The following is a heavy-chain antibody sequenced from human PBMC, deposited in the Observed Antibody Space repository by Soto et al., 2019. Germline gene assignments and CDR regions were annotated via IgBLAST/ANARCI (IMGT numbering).Heavy chain of an antibody. CDR2: IYYSGST. V-gene: IGHV4-59*01. J-gene: IGHJ4*02. D-gene: IGHD5-18*01. CDR1: GGSISSYY. Sequence: SETLSLTCAVSGGSISSYYWSWIRQPPGKGLEWIGYIYYSGSTNYNPSLKSRVTISVDTSKNQFSLKLSSVTAADTAVYYCARGVRRWILLEGYYFDYWGQGTLVTVSS. CDR3: ARGVRRWILLEGYYFDY.